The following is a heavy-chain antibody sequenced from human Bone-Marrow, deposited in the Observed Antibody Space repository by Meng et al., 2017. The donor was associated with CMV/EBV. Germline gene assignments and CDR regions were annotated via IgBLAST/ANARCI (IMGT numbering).Heavy chain of an antibody. CDR1: GYTLTELS. Sequence: ASVKVSCKVSGYTLTELSRHWVRQAPGQGLEWMGWINPNSGGTNYAQKFQGRVTMTRDTSISTAYMELSRLRSDDTAVYYCARDPPKQGYCSSTSCPPWDYWGQGTLVTVYS. J-gene: IGHJ4*02. CDR3: ARDPPKQGYCSSTSCPPWDY. D-gene: IGHD2-2*01. V-gene: IGHV1-2*02. CDR2: INPNSGGT.